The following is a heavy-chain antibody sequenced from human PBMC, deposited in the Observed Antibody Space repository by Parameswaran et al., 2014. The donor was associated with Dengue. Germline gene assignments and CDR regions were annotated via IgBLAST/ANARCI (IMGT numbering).Heavy chain of an antibody. V-gene: IGHV3-64D*09. CDR2: VSSNGGST. CDR3: VKDSRTAKKTFLSSRTMNYYGLDV. D-gene: IGHD1-14*01. J-gene: IGHJ6*02. Sequence: MPGVRQAPGKGLEYVSSVSSNGGSTYYPDSVKGRFTISRDNSKNTLYLQMSSLRAEDTAVYYCVKDSRTAKKTFLSSRTMNYYGLDVWGQGTTVTVSS.